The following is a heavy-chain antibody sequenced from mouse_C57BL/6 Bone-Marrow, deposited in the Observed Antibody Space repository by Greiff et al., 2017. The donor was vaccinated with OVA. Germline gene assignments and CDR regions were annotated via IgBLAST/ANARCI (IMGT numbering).Heavy chain of an antibody. D-gene: IGHD2-4*01. CDR1: GFTFSSYT. J-gene: IGHJ3*01. CDR3: ARHQYDYVRFAY. Sequence: EVKLVESGGGLVKPGGSLKLSCAASGFTFSSYTMSWVRQTPEKRLEWVATISGGGGNTYYPDSVKGRFTISRDNAKNTLYLQMSSLRSEDTALYYCARHQYDYVRFAYWGQGTLVTVSA. V-gene: IGHV5-9*01. CDR2: ISGGGGNT.